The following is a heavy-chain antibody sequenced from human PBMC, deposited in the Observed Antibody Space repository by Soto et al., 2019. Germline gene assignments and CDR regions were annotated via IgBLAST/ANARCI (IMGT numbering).Heavy chain of an antibody. Sequence: SETLSLTCTVSGGSISSYYWSWIRQPPGKGLEWIGYIYYSGSTNYNPSLKSRVTISVDTSKNQFSLKLSSVTAADTAVYYCARHTPFYCSGGSCPFDYWGQGTLVTVSS. CDR3: ARHTPFYCSGGSCPFDY. CDR2: IYYSGST. CDR1: GGSISSYY. J-gene: IGHJ4*02. V-gene: IGHV4-59*08. D-gene: IGHD2-15*01.